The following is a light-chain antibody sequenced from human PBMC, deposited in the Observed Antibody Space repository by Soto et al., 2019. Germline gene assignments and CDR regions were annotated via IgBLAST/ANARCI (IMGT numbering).Light chain of an antibody. CDR3: LQTYSTPCT. J-gene: IGKJ1*01. CDR1: QSINNY. Sequence: DIQMTQSPSSLSASVGDRVTITCRASQSINNYLRWYQQKPGKAPKLLIYAASSLQGGVPSRFSGRGSGTDFTLTINSLQTEDFAAYYCLQTYSTPCTFDHGTKVEIQ. V-gene: IGKV1-39*01. CDR2: AAS.